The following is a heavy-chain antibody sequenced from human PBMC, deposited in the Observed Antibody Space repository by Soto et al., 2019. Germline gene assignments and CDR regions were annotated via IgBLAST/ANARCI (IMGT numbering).Heavy chain of an antibody. Sequence: SETLSLTCTVSGGSISSGSYYWGWVRQPPGKWLEWIGSIYYSGNAYYNPSLKSRVAVSVDTSKNQFSLKVTSVTATDTAVNYCARHKDTSSRYLLPDFWGQGTLVTVSS. CDR2: IYYSGNA. CDR1: GGSISSGSYY. CDR3: ARHKDTSSRYLLPDF. J-gene: IGHJ4*02. V-gene: IGHV4-39*01. D-gene: IGHD6-13*01.